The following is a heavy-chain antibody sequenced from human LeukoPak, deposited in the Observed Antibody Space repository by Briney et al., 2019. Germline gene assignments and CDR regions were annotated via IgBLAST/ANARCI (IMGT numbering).Heavy chain of an antibody. CDR2: IYYSGST. V-gene: IGHV4-34*01. D-gene: IGHD3-3*01. CDR3: ARHRYDFWSGYSDY. CDR1: GGSFSGYY. Sequence: KTSETLSLTCAVYGGSFSGYYWSWIRQPPGKGLEWIGSIYYSGSTYYNPSLKSRVTISVDTSKNQFSLKLSSVTAADTAVYYCARHRYDFWSGYSDYWGQGTLVTVSS. J-gene: IGHJ4*02.